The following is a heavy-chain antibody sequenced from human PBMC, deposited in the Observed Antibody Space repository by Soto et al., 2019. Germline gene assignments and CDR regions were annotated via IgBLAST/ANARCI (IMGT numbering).Heavy chain of an antibody. J-gene: IGHJ6*02. CDR1: GGSISSSNW. CDR3: ARDKSSSWYLYYYYGMDV. D-gene: IGHD6-13*01. CDR2: IYHSGST. Sequence: TSETLSLTCAVSGGSISSSNWWSWVRQPPGKGLEWIGEIYHSGSTNYNPSLKSRVTISVDKSKNQFSLKLSSVTAADTAVYYCARDKSSSWYLYYYYGMDVWGQGTTVTVSS. V-gene: IGHV4-4*02.